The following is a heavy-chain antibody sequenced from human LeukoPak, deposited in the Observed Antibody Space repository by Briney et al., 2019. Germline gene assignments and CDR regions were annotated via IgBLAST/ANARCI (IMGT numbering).Heavy chain of an antibody. CDR2: INAGNGNT. CDR3: ARPSDQRWFDP. V-gene: IGHV1-3*01. J-gene: IGHJ5*02. Sequence: ASVKVSCKASGYTFTSYAIHWVRQAPGQRLEWMGWINAGNGNTKYSQKFQGRVTITRDASASTAYMELSSLRSEDTAVYYCARPSDQRWFDPWGQGTLVTVSS. CDR1: GYTFTSYA. D-gene: IGHD2-2*01.